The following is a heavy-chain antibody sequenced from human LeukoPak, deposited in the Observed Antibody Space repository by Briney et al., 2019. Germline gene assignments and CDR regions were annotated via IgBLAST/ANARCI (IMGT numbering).Heavy chain of an antibody. Sequence: GGSLRLSCAASGFTFSGYAMHWVRQAPGKGLEWVAVISYDGSNKYYADSVKGRFTISRDNSKNTLYLQMNSLRAEDTAVYYCARGSPVVPAATVFDPWGQGTLVTVSS. CDR2: ISYDGSNK. CDR1: GFTFSGYA. D-gene: IGHD2-2*01. V-gene: IGHV3-30*01. CDR3: ARGSPVVPAATVFDP. J-gene: IGHJ5*02.